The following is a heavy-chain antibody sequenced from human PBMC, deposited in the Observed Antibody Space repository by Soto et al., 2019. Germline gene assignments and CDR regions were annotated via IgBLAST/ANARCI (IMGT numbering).Heavy chain of an antibody. Sequence: PGGTLRLSCAASGFTFSSYDMGWVRQAPGKGLEWVSAISNRDGRTYYADSVKGRFTISRDNSKNTLYLQMNSLGAEDTAVYYCAKYSTSTSRWYYFYYSGQGTLVTASS. V-gene: IGHV3-23*01. CDR2: ISNRDGRT. CDR1: GFTFSSYD. CDR3: AKYSTSTSRWYYFYY. J-gene: IGHJ4*02. D-gene: IGHD6-19*01.